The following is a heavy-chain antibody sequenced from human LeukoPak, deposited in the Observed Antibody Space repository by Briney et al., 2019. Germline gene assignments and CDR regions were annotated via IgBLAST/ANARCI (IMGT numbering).Heavy chain of an antibody. V-gene: IGHV3-23*01. D-gene: IGHD5-12*01. Sequence: GGSLRLSCAASGFTFSSYGMSWVRQAPGKGLEWVSAITATSSSTHDADSVQGRFTISRDNSKNTVYLQMNSLAIEDTAIYYCAKNRWGSVATPDSWGQGTVVTVSS. CDR3: AKNRWGSVATPDS. J-gene: IGHJ4*02. CDR2: ITATSSST. CDR1: GFTFSSYG.